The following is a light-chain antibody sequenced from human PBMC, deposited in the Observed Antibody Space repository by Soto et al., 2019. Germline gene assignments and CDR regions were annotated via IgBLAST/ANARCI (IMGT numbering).Light chain of an antibody. Sequence: IQLTQSPSSLSASVGDRVTITCRASQGISSYLAWYQQKPGKAPKLLIYAASTLQSGVPSRFSGSGSGTDFTLTISCLQSEDFATYYCQQYYSYPSITFGQGTRLEIK. CDR1: QGISSY. CDR2: AAS. V-gene: IGKV1-9*01. CDR3: QQYYSYPSIT. J-gene: IGKJ5*01.